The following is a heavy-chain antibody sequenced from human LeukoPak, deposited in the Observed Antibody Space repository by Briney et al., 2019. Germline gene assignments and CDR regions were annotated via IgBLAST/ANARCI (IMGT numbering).Heavy chain of an antibody. J-gene: IGHJ4*02. V-gene: IGHV3-74*03. CDR3: VRGQTIDY. Sequence: SGGSLRLSCTASGFTFSDYWMYWVRQVPEKGLVWVSRIKSDGTGILYEDFAEGRFTISRDNAKNALYLQMTSLREEDTAVYYCVRGQTIDYWGQGILVTVSS. D-gene: IGHD3-10*01. CDR2: IKSDGTGI. CDR1: GFTFSDYW.